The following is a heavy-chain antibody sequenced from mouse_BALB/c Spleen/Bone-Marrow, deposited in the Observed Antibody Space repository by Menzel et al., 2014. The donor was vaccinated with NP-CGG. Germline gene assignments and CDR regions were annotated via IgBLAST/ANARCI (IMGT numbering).Heavy chain of an antibody. D-gene: IGHD2-3*01. V-gene: IGHV4-1*02. CDR2: INPDSSTI. J-gene: IGHJ3*01. CDR3: SRLGYYGGFAY. Sequence: EVKLMESGGGLVHPGGSLKLSCAASGFDFSRYWMGWVRQAPGKGLEWIGEINPDSSTINYTPSLRDKFIISRDNAKNTLYLQMSKVRSKDTALYYCSRLGYYGGFAYWGQGTLVTVSA. CDR1: GFDFSRYW.